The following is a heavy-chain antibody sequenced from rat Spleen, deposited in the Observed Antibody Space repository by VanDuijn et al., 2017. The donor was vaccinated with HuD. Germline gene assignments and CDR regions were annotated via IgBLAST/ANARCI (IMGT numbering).Heavy chain of an antibody. CDR3: ATAGTRVSRFAY. V-gene: IGHV5-17*01. CDR2: ISYEGSST. D-gene: IGHD1-4*01. J-gene: IGHJ3*01. CDR1: GFTFSDYA. Sequence: EVQMVESGGGLVQPGRSLKLSCAASGFTFSDYAMAWVRQAPTKGLEWVASISYEGSSTYYRDSVKDRFTVSRDNAKSTLYLHMDSLRSEDTATYYCATAGTRVSRFAYWGQGTLVTVSS.